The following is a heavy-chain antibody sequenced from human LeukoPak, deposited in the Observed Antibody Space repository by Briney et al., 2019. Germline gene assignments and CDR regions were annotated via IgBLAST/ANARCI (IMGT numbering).Heavy chain of an antibody. J-gene: IGHJ4*02. D-gene: IGHD3-3*01. Sequence: GESLKISCKGSGYSFTSYWIGWVRQMPGKGLEWMGIIYPGDSDTRYSPSFQGQVTISADKSISTAYLQWSSLKASDTAMYYFARHSHSHYDFWIGFLDYWGQGTLVTVSS. CDR3: ARHSHSHYDFWIGFLDY. V-gene: IGHV5-51*01. CDR2: IYPGDSDT. CDR1: GYSFTSYW.